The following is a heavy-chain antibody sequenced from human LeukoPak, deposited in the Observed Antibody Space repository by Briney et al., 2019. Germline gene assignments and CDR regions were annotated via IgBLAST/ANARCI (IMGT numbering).Heavy chain of an antibody. V-gene: IGHV3-74*01. Sequence: GGSLRLSCAAAGFTFSSDWMHWVRQAPGKGLVWVSRINSDGSSTSYADTVKGRFTISRDNLKNTLYLQMNSLRAEDTAVYYCAKTPRSHWVDYWGQGTLVTVSS. CDR1: GFTFSSDW. J-gene: IGHJ4*02. D-gene: IGHD1-26*01. CDR3: AKTPRSHWVDY. CDR2: INSDGSST.